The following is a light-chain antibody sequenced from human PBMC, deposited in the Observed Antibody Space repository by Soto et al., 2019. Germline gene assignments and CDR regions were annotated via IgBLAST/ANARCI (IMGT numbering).Light chain of an antibody. CDR2: EVN. CDR3: SSYAGSSNV. Sequence: QSALAQPASVSGSPGQSITISCTGTSSDVGGYDFVSWYQQYPGKAPKLMIYEVNNRPSGVSHRFSGSKSGNTASLTISGLQAEDEADYYCSSYAGSSNVFGTGTKLTVL. CDR1: SSDVGGYDF. J-gene: IGLJ1*01. V-gene: IGLV2-14*01.